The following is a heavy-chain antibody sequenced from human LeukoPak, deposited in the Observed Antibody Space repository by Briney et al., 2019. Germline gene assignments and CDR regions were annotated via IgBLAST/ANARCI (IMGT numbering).Heavy chain of an antibody. Sequence: VASVKVSCKASGYTFTSYGISWVRQAPGQGLEWMGRIIPILGIANYAQKFQGRVTITADKSTSTAYMELSSLRSEDTAVYYCARDPTPELPFDYWGQGTLVTVSS. J-gene: IGHJ4*02. CDR2: IIPILGIA. CDR3: ARDPTPELPFDY. V-gene: IGHV1-69*04. D-gene: IGHD1-7*01. CDR1: GYTFTSYG.